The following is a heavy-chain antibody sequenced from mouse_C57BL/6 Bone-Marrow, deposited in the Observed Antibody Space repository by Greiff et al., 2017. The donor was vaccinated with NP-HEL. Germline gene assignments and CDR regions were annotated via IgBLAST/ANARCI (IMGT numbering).Heavy chain of an antibody. CDR3: TQTAQATYAMDY. Sequence: QVQLQQSGAELVRPGASVTLSCKASGYTFTDYEMHWVKQTPVHGLDWIGAIDPETGGTAYNQKFKGKAILTADKSSSTAYMELRSLTSEDSAVYYCTQTAQATYAMDYWGQGTSVTVSS. J-gene: IGHJ4*01. V-gene: IGHV1-15*01. CDR2: IDPETGGT. CDR1: GYTFTDYE. D-gene: IGHD3-2*02.